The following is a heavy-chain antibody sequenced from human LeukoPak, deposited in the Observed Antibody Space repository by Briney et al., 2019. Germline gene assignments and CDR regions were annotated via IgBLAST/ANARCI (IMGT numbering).Heavy chain of an antibody. D-gene: IGHD4-17*01. CDR1: GFTFRSHG. CDR3: ARGEFGDLRYDY. V-gene: IGHV3-7*03. CDR2: IKADGSVR. Sequence: PGKSLRLSCAASGFTFRSHGMHWVRQAPGKGLEWVANIKADGSVRFYVDSVEGRFTIFRDNVKNSLYLQMNSLRVEDTAMYYCARGEFGDLRYDYWGQGSLVTVPS. J-gene: IGHJ4*02.